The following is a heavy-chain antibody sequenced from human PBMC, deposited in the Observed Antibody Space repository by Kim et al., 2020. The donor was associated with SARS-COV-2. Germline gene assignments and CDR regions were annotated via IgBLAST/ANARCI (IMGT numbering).Heavy chain of an antibody. V-gene: IGHV1-18*01. J-gene: IGHJ3*02. Sequence: NYAQKLQGRVTMTTDTSTSTAYMELRSLRSDDTAVYYCARGIDLGDAFDIWGQGTMVTVSS. CDR3: ARGIDLGDAFDI. D-gene: IGHD2-15*01.